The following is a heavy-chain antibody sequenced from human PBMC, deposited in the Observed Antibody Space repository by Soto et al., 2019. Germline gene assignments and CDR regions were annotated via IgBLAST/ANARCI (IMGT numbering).Heavy chain of an antibody. CDR1: GFIFSGFG. CDR2: IWYDGSNK. D-gene: IGHD1-7*01. J-gene: IGHJ3*02. Sequence: QEHLVESGGGVVQPGRSLRLSCVASGFIFSGFGMHWVRQAPGKGLEWVSHIWYDGSNKYYADSVKGRFTSSRDNSKNTLYLQMNSLRAEDTAVYFCARGGEYNWKYAFDSWGQGTMVAVSS. V-gene: IGHV3-33*01. CDR3: ARGGEYNWKYAFDS.